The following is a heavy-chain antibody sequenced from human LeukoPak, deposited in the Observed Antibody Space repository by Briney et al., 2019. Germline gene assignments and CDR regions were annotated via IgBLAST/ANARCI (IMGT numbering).Heavy chain of an antibody. CDR1: GGSIMSYY. D-gene: IGHD3-3*01. J-gene: IGHJ4*02. Sequence: SETLSPTCTVSGGSIMSYYWSWIRQPPGRGLEWIGYVYHSGSTNYNPSLQSRVIISVDTSKNQVSLKLNSVTTADTAVYYCARSRVWSDYWGYFDFWGQGTLVTVSS. CDR3: ARSRVWSDYWGYFDF. V-gene: IGHV4-59*01. CDR2: VYHSGST.